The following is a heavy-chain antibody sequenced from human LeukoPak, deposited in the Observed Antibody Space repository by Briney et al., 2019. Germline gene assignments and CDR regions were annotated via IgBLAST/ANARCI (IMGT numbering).Heavy chain of an antibody. J-gene: IGHJ6*02. D-gene: IGHD1-7*01. Sequence: ASVKVSCKASGYTFTSYYMHWVRQATGQGLEWMGWMNPNSGNTGYAQKFQGRVTMTRNTSISTAYMGLSSLRSEDTAVYYCAREGRYNWNFYYYYYGMDVWGQGTTVTVSS. V-gene: IGHV1-8*02. CDR3: AREGRYNWNFYYYYYGMDV. CDR1: GYTFTSYY. CDR2: MNPNSGNT.